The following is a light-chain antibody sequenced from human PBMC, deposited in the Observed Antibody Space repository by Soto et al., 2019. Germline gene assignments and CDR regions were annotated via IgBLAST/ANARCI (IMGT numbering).Light chain of an antibody. CDR2: GNN. CDR3: CAYAGINTVI. J-gene: IGLJ2*01. CDR1: NSNIGTGYD. V-gene: IGLV1-40*01. Sequence: VLTQPPSVSGAPGQRVTISCTGSNSNIGTGYDVHWYQQLPGTAPKLLVYGNNIRPSGVPDRFSGSRSGTSASLAITGLQAEDEADYYCCAYAGINTVIFGGGTKLTVL.